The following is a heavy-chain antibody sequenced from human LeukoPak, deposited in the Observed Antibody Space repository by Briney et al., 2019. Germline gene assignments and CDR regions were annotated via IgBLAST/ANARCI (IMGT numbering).Heavy chain of an antibody. Sequence: KPSETLSLTCTVSGGSISSSSYYWGWIRQPPGKGLEWIGNIYYSGSTYYNPSLKSRVTISVDTSKNQFSLKLSSVTAADTAVYYCARHSTRGYFDYWGQGTLVTVSS. CDR3: ARHSTRGYFDY. D-gene: IGHD3-10*01. J-gene: IGHJ4*02. V-gene: IGHV4-39*01. CDR2: IYYSGST. CDR1: GGSISSSSYY.